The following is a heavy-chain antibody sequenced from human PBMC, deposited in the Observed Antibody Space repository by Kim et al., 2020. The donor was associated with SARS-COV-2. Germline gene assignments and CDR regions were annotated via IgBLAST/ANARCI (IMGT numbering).Heavy chain of an antibody. CDR3: ARAKPRYCSSTSCYAEGDYFYGMDV. CDR2: INHSGST. D-gene: IGHD2-2*01. J-gene: IGHJ6*02. Sequence: SETLSLTCAVYGGSFSGYYWSWIRQPPGKGLEWIGEINHSGSTNYNPSLKSRVTISVDTSNNQFSLKLSSVTAPDTAVYYCARAKPRYCSSTSCYAEGDYFYGMDVWGQGTTVTVSS. CDR1: GGSFSGYY. V-gene: IGHV4-34*01.